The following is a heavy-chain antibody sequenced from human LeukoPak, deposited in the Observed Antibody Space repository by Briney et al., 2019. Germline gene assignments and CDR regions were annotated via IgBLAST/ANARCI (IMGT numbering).Heavy chain of an antibody. Sequence: GRSLRLSCTASGFTFGDYAMSWVRQAPGKGLEWVGFIRSKAYGGTTEYAASVKGRFTISRDDSKSIAYLQMNSLKTEDTAVYYCTRNTYYYDSSGYEPYYFDYWGQGTLVTVSS. CDR2: IRSKAYGGTT. D-gene: IGHD3-22*01. CDR3: TRNTYYYDSSGYEPYYFDY. V-gene: IGHV3-49*04. J-gene: IGHJ4*02. CDR1: GFTFGDYA.